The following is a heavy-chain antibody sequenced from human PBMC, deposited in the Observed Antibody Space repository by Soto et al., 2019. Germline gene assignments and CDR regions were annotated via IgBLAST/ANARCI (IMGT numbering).Heavy chain of an antibody. D-gene: IGHD2-15*01. Sequence: QMQLVESGGGVVQPGRSLRLSCAASGFTFSSYAMHWVRQAPGKGLEWVAVISYDGSNKYYADSVTGRFTISRDNSKNTLYLQMNSLRAEDTAVYYCARFDIVVVVAAIAVWGQGTTVTVSS. CDR1: GFTFSSYA. V-gene: IGHV3-30-3*01. J-gene: IGHJ6*02. CDR3: ARFDIVVVVAAIAV. CDR2: ISYDGSNK.